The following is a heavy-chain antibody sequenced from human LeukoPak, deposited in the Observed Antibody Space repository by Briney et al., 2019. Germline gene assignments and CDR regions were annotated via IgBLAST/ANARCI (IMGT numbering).Heavy chain of an antibody. CDR1: GFTFNNYG. Sequence: GKSLRLSCAASGFTFNNYGMHWVRQAPGKGLEWVAVIWYDGSNKYYADSVKGRFTISRDNAKNSLYLQMNSLRAEDTAVYYCARAIRNSSSSFDYWGQGTLVTVSS. D-gene: IGHD6-6*01. CDR3: ARAIRNSSSSFDY. CDR2: IWYDGSNK. J-gene: IGHJ4*02. V-gene: IGHV3-33*01.